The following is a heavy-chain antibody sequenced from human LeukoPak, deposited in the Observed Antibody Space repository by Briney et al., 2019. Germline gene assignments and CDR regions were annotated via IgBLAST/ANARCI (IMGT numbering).Heavy chain of an antibody. CDR1: GFIFSDHY. V-gene: IGHV3-72*01. J-gene: IGHJ4*02. CDR3: ANRGLFSLYATAY. CDR2: SRNKVNSYTT. Sequence: GGSLRLSCAASGFIFSDHYMDWVRQAPGKGLEWVGRSRNKVNSYTTEYAASVKGRFSISRDASKNSLYLQMNSLKTEDTAVYYCANRGLFSLYATAYWGQGTLVTVSS. D-gene: IGHD3-16*02.